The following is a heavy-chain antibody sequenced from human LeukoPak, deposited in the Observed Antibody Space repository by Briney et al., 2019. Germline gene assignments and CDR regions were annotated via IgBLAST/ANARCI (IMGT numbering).Heavy chain of an antibody. J-gene: IGHJ4*02. V-gene: IGHV1-18*01. CDR1: GYTFTSYD. D-gene: IGHD5-12*01. CDR2: ISAYNGNS. CDR3: ARGMSGFEPASSDY. Sequence: GASVKVSCKASGYTFTSYDINWVRQAPGQGLEWMGWISAYNGNSNYAQKLQGRVTMTTDTSTSIAYMELRSLRSDDTAVYYCARGMSGFEPASSDYWGQGTLVTVSS.